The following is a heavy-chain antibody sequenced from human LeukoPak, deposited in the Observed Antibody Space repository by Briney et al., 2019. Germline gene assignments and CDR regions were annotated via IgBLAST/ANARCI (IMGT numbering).Heavy chain of an antibody. CDR1: GYTFTSYA. CDR2: INAGNGNT. V-gene: IGHV1-3*01. Sequence: ASVKVSCKASGYTFTSYAMHWVRQAPGQRLEWMGWINAGNGNTKYSQKFQGRVTMTTDTSTSTAYMELRSLRSDDTAVYYCARDLSSSWSSSFDYWGQGTLVTVSS. CDR3: ARDLSSSWSSSFDY. J-gene: IGHJ4*02. D-gene: IGHD6-13*01.